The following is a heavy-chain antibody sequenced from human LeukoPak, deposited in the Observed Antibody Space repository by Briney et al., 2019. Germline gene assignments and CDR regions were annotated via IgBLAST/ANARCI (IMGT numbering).Heavy chain of an antibody. Sequence: GGSLRLSCAASGFTFSNFWMHWVRQAPGKGLVWVALIYGDGSFTRYADSVKGRFTISRDNAKNTLFLQMNSLRAEDSAVYYCATDREGDPSAYYLVGGQGTLITVSS. CDR1: GFTFSNFW. J-gene: IGHJ4*02. CDR2: IYGDGSFT. D-gene: IGHD3-22*01. CDR3: ATDREGDPSAYYLV. V-gene: IGHV3-74*01.